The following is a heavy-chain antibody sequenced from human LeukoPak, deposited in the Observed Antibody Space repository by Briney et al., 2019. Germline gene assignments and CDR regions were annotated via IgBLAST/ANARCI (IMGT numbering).Heavy chain of an antibody. J-gene: IGHJ4*02. D-gene: IGHD2-2*01. V-gene: IGHV2-70*11. CDR1: GFSPSTSGRC. Sequence: SGPALVKPTQTLTLTCTFSGFSPSTSGRCVSWIRQPPGKALEWLARIDWDDDKYYTTSLKTRLTISKDTSKNQVVLIMTNMDPVDTATYYCARTEPAGRYYFDYWGQGILVTVSS. CDR2: IDWDDDK. CDR3: ARTEPAGRYYFDY.